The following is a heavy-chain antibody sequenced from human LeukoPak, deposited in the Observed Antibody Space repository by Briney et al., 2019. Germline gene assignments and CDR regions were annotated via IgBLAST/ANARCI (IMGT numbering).Heavy chain of an antibody. J-gene: IGHJ4*02. CDR2: IYTSGSH. V-gene: IGHV4-4*08. CDR1: GGSISTYY. CDR3: ARSRGRKVTPFDY. D-gene: IGHD3-10*01. Sequence: SETLSLICTVSGGSISTYYWSWIRQPPGKGLEWIGYIYTSGSHDYNPTPKSRVTISLDTSNNHFSLNLNSVTAADTAVYYCARSRGRKVTPFDYWGQGILVTVSS.